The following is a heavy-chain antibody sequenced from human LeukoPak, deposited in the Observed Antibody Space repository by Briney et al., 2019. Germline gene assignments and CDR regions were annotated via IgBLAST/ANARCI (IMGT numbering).Heavy chain of an antibody. CDR3: TRSPDLDY. Sequence: GGSLRLSCAASGFTFSSYGMRWVRQAPGKGLEWVSVIYSGGSTYYADSVKGRFTISRDNSKSTLYLQMNSLRAEDTAVYYCTRSPDLDYWGQGTLVTVSS. CDR2: IYSGGST. CDR1: GFTFSSYG. J-gene: IGHJ4*02. V-gene: IGHV3-53*01.